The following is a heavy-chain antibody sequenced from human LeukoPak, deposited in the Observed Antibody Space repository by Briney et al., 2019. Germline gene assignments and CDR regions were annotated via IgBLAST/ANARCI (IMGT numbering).Heavy chain of an antibody. Sequence: GGSLRLSCAASGFTFDDYAMHWVRQAPGKGLEWVSGISWNSGSIGYADSVKGRFTISRDNAKNSLYLQMNSLRAEDTALYYCAKGDCLTSCYVFDYWGQGTLVTVSS. J-gene: IGHJ4*02. CDR2: ISWNSGSI. CDR1: GFTFDDYA. D-gene: IGHD2-2*01. CDR3: AKGDCLTSCYVFDY. V-gene: IGHV3-9*01.